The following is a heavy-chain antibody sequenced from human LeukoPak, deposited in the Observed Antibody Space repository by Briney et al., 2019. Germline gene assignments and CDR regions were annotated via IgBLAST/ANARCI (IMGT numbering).Heavy chain of an antibody. CDR3: AKSEGSSSWIYFGF. Sequence: GGSLRLSCAASGFTFSSYGMHWVHQAPGKGLEWVAFIRYDGSNKYYADSVKGRFTISRDNSKNTLSLQMNSLRVEDTAVYYCAKSEGSSSWIYFGFWGQGTLLTVSS. J-gene: IGHJ4*02. CDR1: GFTFSSYG. CDR2: IRYDGSNK. D-gene: IGHD6-13*01. V-gene: IGHV3-30*02.